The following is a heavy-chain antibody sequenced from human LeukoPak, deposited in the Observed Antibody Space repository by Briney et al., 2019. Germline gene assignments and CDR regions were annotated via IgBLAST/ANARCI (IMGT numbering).Heavy chain of an antibody. CDR1: GHTFTSYA. J-gene: IGHJ6*03. CDR3: ARGVLLTDRYYMDV. CDR2: INTNTGNP. Sequence: GASVKVSCKASGHTFTSYAMNWVRQAPGQGLEWMGWINTNTGNPTYAQGFTGRFVFSLDTSVSTAYLQISSLKAEDTAVYYCARGVLLTDRYYMDVWGKGTTVTVSS. V-gene: IGHV7-4-1*02. D-gene: IGHD2-15*01.